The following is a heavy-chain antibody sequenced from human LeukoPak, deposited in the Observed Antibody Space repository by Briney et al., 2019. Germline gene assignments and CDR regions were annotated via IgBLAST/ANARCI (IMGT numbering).Heavy chain of an antibody. CDR2: IIPIFGTA. CDR1: GGTFSSYA. V-gene: IGHV1-69*01. CDR3: ARGRLYCSGGSCSTGPDY. J-gene: IGHJ4*02. D-gene: IGHD2-15*01. Sequence: SVKVSCKASGGTFSSYAISWVRQAPGQGLEWMGGIIPIFGTANYAQKFQGRVTITADESTSTAYMELSSLRSEDTAVYYCARGRLYCSGGSCSTGPDYWGQGTLVTVSS.